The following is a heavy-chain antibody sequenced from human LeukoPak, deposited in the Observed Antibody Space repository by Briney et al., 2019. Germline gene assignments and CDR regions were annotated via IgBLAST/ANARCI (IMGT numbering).Heavy chain of an antibody. CDR3: AKEREQWLVLGVVVY. J-gene: IGHJ4*02. D-gene: IGHD6-19*01. Sequence: PGGSLRLSCAASGFTFSSYAMSWVRQAPGKGLEWVSAISGSGGSTYYADSVKGRFTISRDNSKNTLYLQMNSLKAEDTAVYYCAKEREQWLVLGVVVYWGQGTLVTVSS. CDR1: GFTFSSYA. V-gene: IGHV3-23*01. CDR2: ISGSGGST.